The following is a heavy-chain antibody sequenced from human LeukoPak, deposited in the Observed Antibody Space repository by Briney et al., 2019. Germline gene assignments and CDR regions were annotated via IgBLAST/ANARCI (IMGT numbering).Heavy chain of an antibody. Sequence: PSETLSFTCAVYGGSFSGYYWSWIRQPPGKGLEWIGEINHSGSTDYNPSLKSRVTISVDTSKNQFSLKLSSVTAADTAVYYCARAYCSSTSCYTDAFDIWGQGTMVTVSS. V-gene: IGHV4-34*01. CDR3: ARAYCSSTSCYTDAFDI. CDR2: INHSGST. CDR1: GGSFSGYY. J-gene: IGHJ3*02. D-gene: IGHD2-2*02.